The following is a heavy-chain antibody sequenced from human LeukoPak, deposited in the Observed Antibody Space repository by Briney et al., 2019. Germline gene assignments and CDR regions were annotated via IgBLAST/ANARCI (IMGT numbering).Heavy chain of an antibody. D-gene: IGHD3-16*01. Sequence: GGSLRLSCAAAGFTFDDYGMSSVRQAPGKWLGWVSGMILDGGSTGYADSVQGRFTISRDNAKNSLYLQMNSLRAADTALYHCARDYADKLGLADYWGQGTLVTVSS. J-gene: IGHJ4*02. CDR3: ARDYADKLGLADY. V-gene: IGHV3-20*01. CDR1: GFTFDDYG. CDR2: MILDGGST.